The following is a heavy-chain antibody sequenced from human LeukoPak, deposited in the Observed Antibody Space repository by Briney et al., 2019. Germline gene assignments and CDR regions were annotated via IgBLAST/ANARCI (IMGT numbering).Heavy chain of an antibody. V-gene: IGHV3-21*01. D-gene: IGHD3-3*01. CDR2: ISSSSSYI. J-gene: IGHJ5*02. Sequence: PGGSLRLSCAASGFTFSSYSMNWVRQAPGKGLEWVSSISSSSSYIYYADSVKGRFTISRDNAKNSLYLQMNSLRAEDTAVYYCAREDTYYDFWSGFSSDHWFDPWGQGALVTVSS. CDR1: GFTFSSYS. CDR3: AREDTYYDFWSGFSSDHWFDP.